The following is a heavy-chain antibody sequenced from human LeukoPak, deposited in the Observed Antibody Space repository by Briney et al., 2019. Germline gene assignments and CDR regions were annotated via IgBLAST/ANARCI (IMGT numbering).Heavy chain of an antibody. J-gene: IGHJ4*01. Sequence: GGSLRLSCAASGFTFSSYWMSWVRQAPGKGLEWVANIKQDGSEKYYADSVEGRFTISSDNSENTLFLQMSSLRDEDTAVYYCARDHNYALEKWGHGTRVTVAS. CDR2: IKQDGSEK. CDR1: GFTFSSYW. V-gene: IGHV3-7*01. CDR3: ARDHNYALEK. D-gene: IGHD1-1*01.